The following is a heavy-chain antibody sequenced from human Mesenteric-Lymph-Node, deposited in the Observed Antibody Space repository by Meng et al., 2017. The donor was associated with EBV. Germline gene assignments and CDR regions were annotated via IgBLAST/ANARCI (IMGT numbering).Heavy chain of an antibody. V-gene: IGHV4-34*01. CDR2: INHGGST. CDR1: GGSLSGYY. Sequence: QVEASQWSARVLKPSETLSLTCGVDGGSLSGYYWNRIRQPPGKGLEWIGDINHGGSTSYNPSLKSRVTISVDTSKNEFSLKMTSVTAADTAVYYCARDRHFDPWGQGTLVTVSS. J-gene: IGHJ5*02. CDR3: ARDRHFDP.